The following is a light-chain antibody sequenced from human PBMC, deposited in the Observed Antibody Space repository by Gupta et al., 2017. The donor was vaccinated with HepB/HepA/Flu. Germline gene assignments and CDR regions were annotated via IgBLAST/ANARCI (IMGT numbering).Light chain of an antibody. Sequence: QSALTQPPSASGSAGQSVTLSCTGTSSDVGAYNYVSWYQQHTGKAHKLMIYEVSKRPSGVPDRFSGSKSGNTASLTVSGLQAEDEADYYCSSYAGSNNWVFGGGTKLTVL. V-gene: IGLV2-8*01. J-gene: IGLJ3*02. CDR2: EVS. CDR3: SSYAGSNNWV. CDR1: SSDVGAYNY.